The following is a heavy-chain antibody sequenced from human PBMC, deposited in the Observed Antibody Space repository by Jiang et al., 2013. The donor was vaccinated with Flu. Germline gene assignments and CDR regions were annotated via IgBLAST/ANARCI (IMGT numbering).Heavy chain of an antibody. V-gene: IGHV1-2*02. J-gene: IGHJ3*02. CDR2: STLQCGT. CDR3: ARGAWAFDI. CDR1: GYTFTGYY. Sequence: SGAEVKKPGPSVKVSCKASGYTFTGYYMHWVRQAPGQGLEWMDGSTLQCGTNYAQKFQGRVTMTRDTSISTAYMELSRLRSDDTAVYYCARGAWAFDIWGQGTMVTVSS.